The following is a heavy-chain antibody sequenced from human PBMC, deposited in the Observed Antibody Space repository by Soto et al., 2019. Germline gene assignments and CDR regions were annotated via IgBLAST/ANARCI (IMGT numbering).Heavy chain of an antibody. V-gene: IGHV4-31*03. CDR3: ARGGSGWKVMTYFDS. J-gene: IGHJ4*02. D-gene: IGHD6-19*01. CDR2: NNYRADT. Sequence: QVQLQESGPGLVKPSQTLSLTCTVSGGSIDNNGYSWTWIRQRPGGGLEWLGSNNYRADTYYTPSLKSRITISLDTSQNQFSLWVTSVTAAETGMYYCARGGSGWKVMTYFDSLGQGILVTASS. CDR1: GGSIDNNGYS.